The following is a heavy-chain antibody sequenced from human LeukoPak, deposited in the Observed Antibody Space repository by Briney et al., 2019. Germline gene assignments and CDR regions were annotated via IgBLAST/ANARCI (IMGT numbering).Heavy chain of an antibody. CDR2: IYYSGST. J-gene: IGHJ4*02. CDR3: ARSDRWFGGYYFDY. Sequence: SETLSLTCTVPGGSISSYYWSWIRQPPGKGLEWIGYIYYSGSTNYNPSLKSRVTISVDTSKNQFSLKLSSVTTADTAVYYCARSDRWFGGYYFDYWGQGTLVTASS. CDR1: GGSISSYY. V-gene: IGHV4-59*01. D-gene: IGHD3-10*01.